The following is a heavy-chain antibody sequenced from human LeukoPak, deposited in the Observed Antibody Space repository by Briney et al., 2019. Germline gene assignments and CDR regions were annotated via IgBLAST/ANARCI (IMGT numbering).Heavy chain of an antibody. CDR1: GFTFSSYG. CDR2: IWYDGSNK. V-gene: IGHV3-33*01. J-gene: IGHJ5*02. CDR3: ARDRDTYGDYEPFDP. D-gene: IGHD4-17*01. Sequence: GRSLRLSCAASGFTFSSYGMHWVRQAPGKGLEWVAVIWYDGSNKYYADSVKGRFTISRDNSKNTLYLKMNSLRAEDTAVYYCARDRDTYGDYEPFDPWGQGTLVTVSS.